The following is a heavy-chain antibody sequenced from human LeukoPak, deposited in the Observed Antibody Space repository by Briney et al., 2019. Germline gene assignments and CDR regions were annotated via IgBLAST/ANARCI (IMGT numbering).Heavy chain of an antibody. CDR3: ARDIGLYYYYGMDV. CDR1: GYTFTSYG. V-gene: IGHV1-18*01. J-gene: IGHJ6*02. Sequence: ASVTVSCEASGYTFTSYGISWVRQAPGQGLEWMGWISAYNGNTNYAQKLQGRVTMTTDTSTSTAYMELRSLRSDDTAVYYCARDIGLYYYYGMDVWDQGTTVTVSS. CDR2: ISAYNGNT. D-gene: IGHD3-16*02.